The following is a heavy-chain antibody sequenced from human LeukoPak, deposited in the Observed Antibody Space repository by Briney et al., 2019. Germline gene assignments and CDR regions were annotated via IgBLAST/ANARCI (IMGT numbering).Heavy chain of an antibody. J-gene: IGHJ4*02. D-gene: IGHD2/OR15-2a*01. CDR1: GFTFSSIW. V-gene: IGHV3-7*01. CDR3: ARVFFLGGYFDY. Sequence: GGTLRLSCSASGFTFSSIWMSWDPQAPGQGLEGVANIKQDGSEKYYVDSVKGRFTISRDNAKNSMYLQMSSLRAKDTAVYACARVFFLGGYFDYWGQGTLVSVSS. CDR2: IKQDGSEK.